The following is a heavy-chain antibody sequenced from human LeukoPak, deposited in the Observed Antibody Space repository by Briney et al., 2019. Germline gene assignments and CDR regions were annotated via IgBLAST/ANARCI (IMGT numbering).Heavy chain of an antibody. Sequence: SGTLSLTCTVSGGSISSYYWSWIRQPPGKGLEWIGYIYYSGSTNYNPSLKSRVTISVDTSKNQFSLKLSSVTAADTAVYYCARTALDIVVVPSDYYYGMDVWGQGTTVTVSS. CDR1: GGSISSYY. J-gene: IGHJ6*02. V-gene: IGHV4-59*01. CDR2: IYYSGST. CDR3: ARTALDIVVVPSDYYYGMDV. D-gene: IGHD2-2*03.